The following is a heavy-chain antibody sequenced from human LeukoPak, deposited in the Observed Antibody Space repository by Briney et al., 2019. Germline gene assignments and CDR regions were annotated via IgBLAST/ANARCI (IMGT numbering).Heavy chain of an antibody. D-gene: IGHD3-22*01. J-gene: IGHJ5*02. V-gene: IGHV5-51*01. CDR1: GYSFTSYW. CDR2: IYRGDSDT. Sequence: GESLKISCKGSGYSFTSYWIGWVRQMPGKGLGWMGIIYRGDSDTRYSPSFQGQVTISADKSISTAYLQWSSLKASDTAMYYCARPRDSSGCLLDPWGQETLVTVSS. CDR3: ARPRDSSGCLLDP.